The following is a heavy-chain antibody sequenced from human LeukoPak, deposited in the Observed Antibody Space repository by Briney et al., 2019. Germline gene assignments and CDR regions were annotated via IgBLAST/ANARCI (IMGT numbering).Heavy chain of an antibody. J-gene: IGHJ6*03. D-gene: IGHD3-10*01. CDR2: IYYSGST. CDR1: GGSISSYY. V-gene: IGHV4-59*01. CDR3: AGGTGSYHFYYYYMDV. Sequence: SETLSLTCTVSGGSISSYYWSWIRQPPGKGLEWIGYIYYSGSTNYNPSLKSRVTISVDTSKNQFSLKLSSVTAADTAVYYCAGGTGSYHFYYYYMDVWGKGTTVTISS.